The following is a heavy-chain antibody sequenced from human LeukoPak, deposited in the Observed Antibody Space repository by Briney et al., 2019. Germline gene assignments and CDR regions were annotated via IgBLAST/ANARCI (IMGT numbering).Heavy chain of an antibody. J-gene: IGHJ6*03. CDR3: ARLPSVLRYFDWLPGYYYYMDV. CDR2: MNPNSGNT. Sequence: GASVKVSCKASGYTFTGYYMHWVRQAPGQGLEWMGWMNPNSGNTGYAQKFQGRVTMTRNTSISTAYMELSSLRSEDTAVYYCARLPSVLRYFDWLPGYYYYMDVWGKGTTVTISS. V-gene: IGHV1-8*02. CDR1: GYTFTGYY. D-gene: IGHD3-9*01.